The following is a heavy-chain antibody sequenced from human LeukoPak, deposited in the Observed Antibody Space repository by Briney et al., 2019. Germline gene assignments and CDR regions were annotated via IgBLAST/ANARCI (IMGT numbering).Heavy chain of an antibody. Sequence: SETLSLTCAVYGGSFSGYYWSWIRQPPGKGLEWIGEINHSGSTNYNPSLKSRVTISVDTSKNQFSLKLSSVTAADTAVYYCARGDSSSWHSDYWGQGTLVTVSS. CDR3: ARGDSSSWHSDY. D-gene: IGHD6-13*01. V-gene: IGHV4-34*01. J-gene: IGHJ4*02. CDR2: INHSGST. CDR1: GGSFSGYY.